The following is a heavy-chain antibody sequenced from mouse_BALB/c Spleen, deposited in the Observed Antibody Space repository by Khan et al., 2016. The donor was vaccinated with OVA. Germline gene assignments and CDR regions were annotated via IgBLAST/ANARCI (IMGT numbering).Heavy chain of an antibody. V-gene: IGHV2-3*01. J-gene: IGHJ4*01. Sequence: VQLQESGPGLVAPSQSLSITCTVSGFSLTSYGVNWVRQPPGKGLEWLGVIWGDGSTNYHSALISRLIISKDNSKSRVLLKLNSLQTDYTATYYCAKFTPDYYSMDYWGQGSSVTVSS. CDR2: IWGDGST. CDR1: GFSLTSYG. CDR3: AKFTPDYYSMDY. D-gene: IGHD1-1*01.